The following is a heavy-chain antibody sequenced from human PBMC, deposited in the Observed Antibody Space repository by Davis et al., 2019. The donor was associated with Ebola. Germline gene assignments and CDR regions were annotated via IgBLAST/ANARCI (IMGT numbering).Heavy chain of an antibody. Sequence: GSLRLSCAASGLTFSNSVMHWVRQAPGQGLEWVALISYDGSNKFYSDSVKGRFTISRDNSEKTLYLQMNSLSPDDTAVYYCAKRYGVAMDVWGQGTTVTV. CDR1: GLTFSNSV. V-gene: IGHV3-30*18. J-gene: IGHJ6*02. D-gene: IGHD3-3*01. CDR2: ISYDGSNK. CDR3: AKRYGVAMDV.